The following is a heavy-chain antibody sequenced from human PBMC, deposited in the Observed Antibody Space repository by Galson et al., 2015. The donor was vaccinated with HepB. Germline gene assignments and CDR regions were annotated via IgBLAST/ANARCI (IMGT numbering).Heavy chain of an antibody. CDR3: TRDRNTYYDFWSGFGAQYYYYGMDV. CDR1: GFTFGDYA. V-gene: IGHV3-49*03. Sequence: SLRLSCAASGFTFGDYATSWFRQAPGKGLEWVGFIRSKAYGGTTEYAASVKGRFTISRDDSKSIAYLQMNSLKTEDTAVYYCTRDRNTYYDFWSGFGAQYYYYGMDVWGQGTTVTVSS. CDR2: IRSKAYGGTT. J-gene: IGHJ6*02. D-gene: IGHD3-3*01.